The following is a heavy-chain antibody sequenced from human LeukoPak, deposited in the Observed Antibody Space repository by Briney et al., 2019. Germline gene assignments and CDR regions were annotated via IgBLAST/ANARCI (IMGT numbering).Heavy chain of an antibody. Sequence: SVKVSCKTSGGAFSDFAIYWMRQAPGHGLEWMGRITPTFGTTNYAQKFEARVTISLDGPTNTAYMEMSSLRSEATAVYYCARASQTFGTKYNVFDVWGQGTMIIVSS. CDR1: GGAFSDFA. D-gene: IGHD3-16*01. V-gene: IGHV1-69*15. CDR2: ITPTFGTT. J-gene: IGHJ3*01. CDR3: ARASQTFGTKYNVFDV.